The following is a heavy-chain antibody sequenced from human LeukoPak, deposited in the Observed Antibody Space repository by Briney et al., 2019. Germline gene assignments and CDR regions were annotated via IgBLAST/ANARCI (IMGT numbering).Heavy chain of an antibody. V-gene: IGHV3-66*01. CDR3: ARDSRRILPSD. CDR2: IYSGGST. CDR1: GFTVSSNY. D-gene: IGHD2-15*01. J-gene: IGHJ4*02. Sequence: GGSLRLSCAASGFTVSSNYMSWVRQAPGKGLEWVSVIYSGGSTYYPDSVKGRFTISRDNSKNTLYLQMNSLRAEDTAVYYCARDSRRILPSDWGQGTLVTVSS.